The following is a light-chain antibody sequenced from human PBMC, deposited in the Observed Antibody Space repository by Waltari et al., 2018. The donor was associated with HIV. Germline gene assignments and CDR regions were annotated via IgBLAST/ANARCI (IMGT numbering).Light chain of an antibody. J-gene: IGKJ3*01. Sequence: EIVMTQSPATLSVSPGERATLSCRASRSVNSNLAWYLQRPGQPPSFLIYGASTRATEIPARFRGSGSGTDFNLTITSLQSEDFAVYYCQQYNSTPFTFGPGTKVDIQ. CDR2: GAS. V-gene: IGKV3-15*01. CDR1: RSVNSN. CDR3: QQYNSTPFT.